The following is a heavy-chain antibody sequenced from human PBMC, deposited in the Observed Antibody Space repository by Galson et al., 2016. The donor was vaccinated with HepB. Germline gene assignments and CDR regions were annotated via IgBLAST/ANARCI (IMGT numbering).Heavy chain of an antibody. V-gene: IGHV3-74*01. J-gene: IGHJ4*02. Sequence: SLRLSCAVSGFTFRNHQMHWIRQVPGKGLMWVARIEGDGTSQIYAASVKGRFTISSDSAENTVYLQMNRLRAEDTALYYCARDLSGPDHWGQGTLVTVSP. CDR2: IEGDGTSQ. CDR3: ARDLSGPDH. CDR1: GFTFRNHQ.